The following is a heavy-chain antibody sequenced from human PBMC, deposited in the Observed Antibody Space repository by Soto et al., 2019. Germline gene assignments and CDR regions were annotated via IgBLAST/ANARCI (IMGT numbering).Heavy chain of an antibody. CDR3: AKDREGLGDYYYYGMDA. CDR1: GFTFSSYG. V-gene: IGHV3-30*18. D-gene: IGHD3-16*01. CDR2: ISYDGSNK. J-gene: IGHJ6*02. Sequence: QVQLVESGGGVVQPGRSLRLSCAASGFTFSSYGMHWVRQAPGKGLEWVAVISYDGSNKYYADSVKGRFTISRDNSKNTLYLQMNSLRAEDTAVYYCAKDREGLGDYYYYGMDAWGQGTTVTVSS.